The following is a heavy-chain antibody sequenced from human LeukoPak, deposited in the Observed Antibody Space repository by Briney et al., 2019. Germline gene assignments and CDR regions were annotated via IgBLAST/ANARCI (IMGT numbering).Heavy chain of an antibody. V-gene: IGHV3-64D*09. D-gene: IGHD1-26*01. J-gene: IGHJ4*02. CDR2: INDNGGTT. CDR3: VKDLSGSYTFDY. Sequence: PGGSLRLSCSVSGFTFSNYAMHWVRQAPGKGLEYVSGINDNGGTTHYADSVKGRFTISRDDSKNTLYLQMSGLRTDDTAMYHCVKDLSGSYTFDYWGQGTLVTVSS. CDR1: GFTFSNYA.